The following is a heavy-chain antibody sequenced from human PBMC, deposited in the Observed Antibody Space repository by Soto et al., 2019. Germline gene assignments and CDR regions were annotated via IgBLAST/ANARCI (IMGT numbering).Heavy chain of an antibody. CDR1: GGSIYRSGYY. CDR2: IDYNGVT. J-gene: IGHJ4*02. V-gene: IGHV4-39*01. Sequence: PSETLSLTCTVSGGSIYRSGYYWGWIRQPPGRGLEWIGNIDYNGVTYSNPSLKSRVTISRDTSKNQFSLKLTSVTAADTALYYCGKVLVGATGHTDSDSWGPGTLVIV. CDR3: GKVLVGATGHTDSDS. D-gene: IGHD2-15*01.